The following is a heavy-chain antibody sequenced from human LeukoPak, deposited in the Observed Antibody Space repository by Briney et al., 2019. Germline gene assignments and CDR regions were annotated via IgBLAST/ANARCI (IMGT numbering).Heavy chain of an antibody. J-gene: IGHJ4*01. D-gene: IGHD2-21*02. CDR3: ARAPEYCGGDCYSDY. CDR2: ISSSSRYI. Sequence: GESLKISCSASGFTFSSYSMNWVRQAPGKGLEWVSSISSSSRYIYYADSVKGRFTISRDNAKNSLYLQMNSLSAQDTAVYYCARAPEYCGGDCYSDYWGHGTLVTVSS. CDR1: GFTFSSYS. V-gene: IGHV3-21*01.